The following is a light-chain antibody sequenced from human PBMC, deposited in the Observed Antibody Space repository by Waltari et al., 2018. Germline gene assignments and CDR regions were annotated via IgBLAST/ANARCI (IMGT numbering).Light chain of an antibody. CDR1: SSDVEYYNL. CDR3: CSYAGSYTWV. V-gene: IGLV2-23*01. J-gene: IGLJ3*02. CDR2: DDN. Sequence: QSALTQPASVSGSPGRSNTLSCTGTSSDVEYYNLVFWDQQYPGKAPKVMIYDDNRRPSGVSDRFSGSKSCNTASLTISAVQAEDEADYYCCSYAGSYTWVFGGGTKLTVL.